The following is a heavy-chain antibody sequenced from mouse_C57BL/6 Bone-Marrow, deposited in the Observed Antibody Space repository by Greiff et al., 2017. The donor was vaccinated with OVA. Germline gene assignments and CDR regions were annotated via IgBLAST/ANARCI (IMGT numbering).Heavy chain of an antibody. CDR3: AKRKLGDYFDY. Sequence: QVQLQQPGAELVKPGASVKLSCKASGYTFTSYSMQWVKQRPGQGLEWIGEIDPSDSYTNYNQKVKGKATLTVDTSSSTAYMQLSSLTSEDSAVYYCAKRKLGDYFDYWGQGTTLTVSS. J-gene: IGHJ2*01. V-gene: IGHV1-50*01. CDR2: IDPSDSYT. CDR1: GYTFTSYS. D-gene: IGHD4-1*01.